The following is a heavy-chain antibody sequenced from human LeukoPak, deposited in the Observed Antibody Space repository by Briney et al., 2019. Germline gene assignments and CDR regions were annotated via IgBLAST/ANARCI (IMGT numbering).Heavy chain of an antibody. CDR1: GFTFNSYN. CDR3: ARAYSSSSGRDAFDS. CDR2: ISSSSSTI. J-gene: IGHJ3*02. V-gene: IGHV3-48*02. Sequence: GGSLRLSCAASGFTFNSYNMNWVRQAPGKGLEWVSYISSSSSTIYYADSVKGRFTISRDSAKTSLFLQMNSLRDEDTAVYYCARAYSSSSGRDAFDSWGLGTLATVSS. D-gene: IGHD6-6*01.